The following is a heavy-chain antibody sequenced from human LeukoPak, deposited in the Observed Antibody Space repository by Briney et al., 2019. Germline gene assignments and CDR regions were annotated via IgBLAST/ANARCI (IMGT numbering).Heavy chain of an antibody. CDR1: GFTFSSYA. J-gene: IGHJ4*02. Sequence: GGSLRLSCAASGFTFSSYAMGWVRQAPGKGLEWVSAISGSGGSTYYADSVKGRFTISRDNSKNTLYLQMNSLRAEDTAVYYCARRRPGYYYDSSGSSAPDFDYWGQGTLVTASS. CDR2: ISGSGGST. D-gene: IGHD3-22*01. CDR3: ARRRPGYYYDSSGSSAPDFDY. V-gene: IGHV3-23*01.